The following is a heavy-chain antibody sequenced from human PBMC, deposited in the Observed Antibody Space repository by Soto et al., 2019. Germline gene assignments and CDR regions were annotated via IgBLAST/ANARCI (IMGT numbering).Heavy chain of an antibody. J-gene: IGHJ4*02. CDR2: IKSKAYGGTT. Sequence: EVQLVESGGGLVKPGQSLRLSCVASGFTFGDYPMSWFRQAPGKGLEWVGFIKSKAYGGTTEYAPSVKGRFTISGDDSKIIVYLQMNSLKPEDTAVYYCTGEFSGSGGWGQGTLVTVSS. D-gene: IGHD3-10*01. V-gene: IGHV3-49*05. CDR1: GFTFGDYP. CDR3: TGEFSGSGG.